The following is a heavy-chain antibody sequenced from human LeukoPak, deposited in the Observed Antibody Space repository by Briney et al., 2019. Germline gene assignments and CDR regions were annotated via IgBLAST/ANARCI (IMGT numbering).Heavy chain of an antibody. CDR1: GGSISSYY. Sequence: PSETLSLTCTVSGGSISSYYWSWTRQPPGKGLEWNGYIYYSGYTNYNPSLKSRVTISVDTSKNQFSLKLSSVTAADTAVYYCARTTMVRGTYYMDVWGKGTTVTISS. D-gene: IGHD3-10*01. J-gene: IGHJ6*03. CDR2: IYYSGYT. V-gene: IGHV4-59*01. CDR3: ARTTMVRGTYYMDV.